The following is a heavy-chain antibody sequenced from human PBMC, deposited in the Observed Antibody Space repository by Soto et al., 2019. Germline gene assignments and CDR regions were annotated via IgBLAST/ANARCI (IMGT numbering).Heavy chain of an antibody. Sequence: QVQLVESGGGVVQPGRSLRLSCAASGFTFSSYAMHWVRQAPGKGLEWVAVISYDGSNKYYADSVKGRFTISRDNSKNTLYLQMNSLRAEDTAVYYCARPVPYCGGDCYFAFDIWGQGTMVTVSS. V-gene: IGHV3-30-3*01. CDR3: ARPVPYCGGDCYFAFDI. CDR2: ISYDGSNK. J-gene: IGHJ3*02. CDR1: GFTFSSYA. D-gene: IGHD2-21*02.